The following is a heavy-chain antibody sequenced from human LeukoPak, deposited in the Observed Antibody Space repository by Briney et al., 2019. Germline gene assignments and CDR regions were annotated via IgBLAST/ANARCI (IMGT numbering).Heavy chain of an antibody. CDR2: MNPNSGNT. V-gene: IGHV1-8*01. J-gene: IGHJ6*02. CDR1: EYTFTNYD. CDR3: ARVYGSDYGMDV. D-gene: IGHD3-10*01. Sequence: ASVKVSCKASEYTFTNYDINWVRQATGQGLEWMGWMNPNSGNTGYAQKFQGRVTMTRNTSISTAYMELSSLRSEDTAVYYCARVYGSDYGMDVWGQGTTVTVSS.